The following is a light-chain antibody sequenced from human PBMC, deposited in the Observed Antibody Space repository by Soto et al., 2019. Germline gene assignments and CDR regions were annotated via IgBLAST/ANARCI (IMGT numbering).Light chain of an antibody. CDR1: QSISSW. CDR2: DAS. Sequence: DIQMTQSPSTLSASVGDRVTITCRASQSISSWLAWYQQKPGKAPKLLIYDASSLESGVPSRFSGSGSGTEFTLTISSLQPDDFATYYCQQYPGTFGHGTKVDIK. V-gene: IGKV1-5*01. J-gene: IGKJ1*01. CDR3: QQYPGT.